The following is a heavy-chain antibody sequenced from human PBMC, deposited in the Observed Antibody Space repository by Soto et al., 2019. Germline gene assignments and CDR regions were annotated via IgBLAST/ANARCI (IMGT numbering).Heavy chain of an antibody. D-gene: IGHD2-8*01. Sequence: SETLSLTCAVSGYSISSGYYCGWIRQPPGKGLEWIGSIYHSGSTYYNPSLKSRVTISVDTSKNQFSLKLSSVTAADTAVYYCARDRDCTNGVCRSLFDYWGEGTLVTVSS. CDR3: ARDRDCTNGVCRSLFDY. V-gene: IGHV4-38-2*02. CDR2: IYHSGST. CDR1: GYSISSGYY. J-gene: IGHJ4*02.